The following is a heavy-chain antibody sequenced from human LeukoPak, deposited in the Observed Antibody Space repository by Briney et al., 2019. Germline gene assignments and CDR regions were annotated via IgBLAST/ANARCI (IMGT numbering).Heavy chain of an antibody. CDR2: IRYDGSNK. CDR3: AKGPPFNGEFWSGSHFDY. CDR1: GFTFSSYG. V-gene: IGHV3-30*02. Sequence: GGSLRLSCAASGFTFSSYGMHWVRQAPGKELEWVAFIRYDGSNKYYADSVKGRFTISRDNSKNTLYLQMNSLRVEDTAVYYCAKGPPFNGEFWSGSHFDYWGQGTLVTVSS. J-gene: IGHJ4*02. D-gene: IGHD3-3*01.